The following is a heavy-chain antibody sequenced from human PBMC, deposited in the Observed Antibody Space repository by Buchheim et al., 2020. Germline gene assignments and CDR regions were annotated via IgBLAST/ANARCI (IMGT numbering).Heavy chain of an antibody. J-gene: IGHJ6*02. D-gene: IGHD3-3*01. CDR1: GYSFTSYW. V-gene: IGHV5-10-1*03. CDR2: IDPSDSYT. Sequence: EVQLVQSGAEVKKPGESLRISCKGSGYSFTSYWISWVRQMPGKGLEWMGRIDPSDSYTNYSPSFPGHVTISAAKSISTAYLQWSSLKASDTAMYYCARRGFLERDYYYYGMDVWGQGTT. CDR3: ARRGFLERDYYYYGMDV.